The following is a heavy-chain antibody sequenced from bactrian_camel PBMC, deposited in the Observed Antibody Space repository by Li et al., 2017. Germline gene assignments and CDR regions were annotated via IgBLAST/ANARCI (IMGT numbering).Heavy chain of an antibody. J-gene: IGHJ4*01. Sequence: VQLVESGGGLVQPGGSLRLSCAASGYTVSSTRMGWFRQAPGKEREGVACIGRDGITMYSDSVKGRFIITLDNAKNTVTLQMNSLKPEDTAMYYCAADKTWYTNSLIDTAYNYWGPGTQVTGS. D-gene: IGHD1*01. CDR2: IGRDGIT. CDR3: AADKTWYTNSLIDTAYNY. V-gene: IGHV3S53*01. CDR1: GYTVSSTR.